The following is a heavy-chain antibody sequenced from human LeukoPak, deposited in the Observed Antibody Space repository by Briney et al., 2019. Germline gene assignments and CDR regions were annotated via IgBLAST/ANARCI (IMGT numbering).Heavy chain of an antibody. J-gene: IGHJ4*02. Sequence: ASVKVSCKASGYSFTNYYLNWVRQAPGQGLEFMGWIHPSTGNTSYAQGFSGRFVFSLDTSVTTTYLAISDLMAEDTAVYFCATALDFLGGLSLPDYWGQGTLVTVSS. V-gene: IGHV7-4-1*02. D-gene: IGHD3-16*02. CDR2: IHPSTGNT. CDR3: ATALDFLGGLSLPDY. CDR1: GYSFTNYY.